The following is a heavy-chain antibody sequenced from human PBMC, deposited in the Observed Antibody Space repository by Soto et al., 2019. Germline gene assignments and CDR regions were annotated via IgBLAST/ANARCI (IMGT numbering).Heavy chain of an antibody. CDR3: ARNPGDYDILTGYYNGPWFDP. Sequence: GGSLRLSCAASEFTFSNYAMSWVRQAPGKGLEWVSGISGSGGNTYYADSVKGRFTISRDNSTSTAYMELSSLRSEDTAVYYCARNPGDYDILTGYYNGPWFDPWGQGTLVTVSS. D-gene: IGHD3-9*01. CDR2: ISGSGGNT. J-gene: IGHJ5*02. V-gene: IGHV3-23*01. CDR1: EFTFSNYA.